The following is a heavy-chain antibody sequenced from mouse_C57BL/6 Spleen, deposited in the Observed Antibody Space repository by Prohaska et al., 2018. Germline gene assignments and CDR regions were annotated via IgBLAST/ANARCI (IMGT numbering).Heavy chain of an antibody. V-gene: IGHV1-69*02. CDR3: ARGVFDV. J-gene: IGHJ1*03. Sequence: SVNLSCKASGYTFTSYWMPWVKHTPAQGLEWIGEIDPSDSYTNYNQKFKGKATLTVDKSSSTAYMQLSSLTSEDSAVYYCARGVFDVWGTGTTVTVSS. CDR2: IDPSDSYT. CDR1: GYTFTSYW.